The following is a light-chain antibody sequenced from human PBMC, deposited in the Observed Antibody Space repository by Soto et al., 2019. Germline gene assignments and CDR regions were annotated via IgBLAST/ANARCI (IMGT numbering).Light chain of an antibody. Sequence: QSVLTQPPSVSGAPGQRVTISCTGSSSNIGAGYDVHWYQQLPGTAPKLLIYGNSNRPSGVPDRFFGSKSGTSASLTISGLQAEDEADYYCSSYTSSSTYVFGTGTKVTVL. CDR3: SSYTSSSTYV. CDR2: GNS. V-gene: IGLV1-40*01. CDR1: SSNIGAGYD. J-gene: IGLJ1*01.